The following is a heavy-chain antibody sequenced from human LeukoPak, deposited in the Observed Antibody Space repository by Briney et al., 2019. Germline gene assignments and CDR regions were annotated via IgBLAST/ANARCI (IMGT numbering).Heavy chain of an antibody. CDR3: ARAPSYVNYFDY. CDR2: IHYSGST. D-gene: IGHD3-16*01. J-gene: IGHJ4*02. Sequence: SETLSLTCTVSGGSISSYYWSWIRQPPGKGLEWIGYIHYSGSTNYNPSLKSRVIMSVDTSKNLFSLKVSSVTAADTAVYYCARAPSYVNYFDYWGQGSPVTVSS. CDR1: GGSISSYY. V-gene: IGHV4-59*01.